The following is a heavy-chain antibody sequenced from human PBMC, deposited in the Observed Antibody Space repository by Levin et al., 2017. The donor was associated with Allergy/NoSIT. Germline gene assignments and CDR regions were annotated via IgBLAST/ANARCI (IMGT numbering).Heavy chain of an antibody. J-gene: IGHJ4*02. D-gene: IGHD1-7*01. Sequence: ETLSLTCAASGFTFSSYWMHWVRQAPGKGLVWVSRINSDGSSTSYADSVKGRFTISRDNAKNTLYLQMNSLRAEDTAVYYCARVLYNWNYVDFWGQGTLVTVSS. V-gene: IGHV3-74*01. CDR3: ARVLYNWNYVDF. CDR2: INSDGSST. CDR1: GFTFSSYW.